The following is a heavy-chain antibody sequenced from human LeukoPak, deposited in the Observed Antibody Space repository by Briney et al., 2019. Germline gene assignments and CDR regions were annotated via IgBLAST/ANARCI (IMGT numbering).Heavy chain of an antibody. V-gene: IGHV3-33*01. CDR3: ARDNSGSYSFVDY. CDR2: IWNDGNDK. D-gene: IGHD3-10*01. Sequence: GGSLRLSCAASGFTSSSYGMHWVRQAPGKGLERVAGIWNDGNDKYYADSVKGRFIISRDNSKNTLYLQMNSLRAEDTAVYYCARDNSGSYSFVDYWGQGTLVTVSS. J-gene: IGHJ4*02. CDR1: GFTSSSYG.